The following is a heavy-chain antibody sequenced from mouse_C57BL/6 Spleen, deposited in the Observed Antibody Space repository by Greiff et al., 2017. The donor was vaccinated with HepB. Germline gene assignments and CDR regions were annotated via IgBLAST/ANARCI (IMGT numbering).Heavy chain of an antibody. D-gene: IGHD2-5*01. J-gene: IGHJ2*01. V-gene: IGHV1-76*01. Sequence: QVQLKQSGAELVRPGASVKLSCKASGYTFTDYYINWVKQRPGQGLEWIARIYPGSGNTYYNEKFKGKATLTAEKSSSTAYMQLSSLTSEDSAVYFCARCYSIIFDYWGQGTTLTVSS. CDR3: ARCYSIIFDY. CDR1: GYTFTDYY. CDR2: IYPGSGNT.